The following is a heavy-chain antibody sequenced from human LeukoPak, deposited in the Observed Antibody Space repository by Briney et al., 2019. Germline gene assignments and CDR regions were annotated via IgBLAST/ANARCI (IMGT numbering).Heavy chain of an antibody. CDR2: INWNGGST. CDR3: ARDYAGDTSGLVLDY. V-gene: IGHV3-20*04. D-gene: IGHD3-22*01. Sequence: PGGSLRLSCAASGFTFDDYGMSWVRQAPGKGLEWVSGINWNGGSTGYADSVKGRFTISRDNAKNSLYLQMNGLRAEDTAVFYCARDYAGDTSGLVLDYWGQGTLVTVSS. J-gene: IGHJ4*02. CDR1: GFTFDDYG.